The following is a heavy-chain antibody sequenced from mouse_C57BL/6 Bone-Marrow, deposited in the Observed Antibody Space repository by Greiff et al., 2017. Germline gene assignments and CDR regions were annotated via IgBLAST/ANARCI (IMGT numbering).Heavy chain of an antibody. CDR1: GYAFTNYL. D-gene: IGHD2-4*01. Sequence: LQESGAELVRPGTSVKVSCKASGYAFTNYLIEWVKQRPGQGLEWIGVINPGSGGTNYNEKFKGKATLTAAKSSSTAYMQLSSLTSEDSAVYFCARGGLRLYFDYWGQGTTLTVSS. J-gene: IGHJ2*01. CDR2: INPGSGGT. V-gene: IGHV1-54*01. CDR3: ARGGLRLYFDY.